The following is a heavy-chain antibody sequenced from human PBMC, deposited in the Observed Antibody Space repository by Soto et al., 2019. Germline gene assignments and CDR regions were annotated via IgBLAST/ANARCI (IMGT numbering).Heavy chain of an antibody. D-gene: IGHD2-21*01. CDR1: GFTFSSYS. Sequence: EVQLVESGGGLVQPGGSLRLSCAASGFTFSSYSMNWVRQAPGKGLEWVSYISRSSSTIYYADSVKGRFTISRDNAKNSLYLQMNSLRAEDTAVYYCAREGALLNWFDPWGQGTLVTVSS. J-gene: IGHJ5*02. CDR2: ISRSSSTI. V-gene: IGHV3-48*01. CDR3: AREGALLNWFDP.